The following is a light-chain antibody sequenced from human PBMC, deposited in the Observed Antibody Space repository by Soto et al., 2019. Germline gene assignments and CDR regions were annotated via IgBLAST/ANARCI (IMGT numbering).Light chain of an antibody. J-gene: IGLJ1*01. CDR2: QDS. CDR1: KLGDKY. V-gene: IGLV3-1*01. CDR3: QAWDSSTVV. Sequence: SYALTQPPSVSVSPGQTASITCSGDKLGDKYACWYQQKPGQSPVLVIYQDSKRPSGIPERFSGSNSGNTATLTISGTQAMDEADYYCQAWDSSTVVFGTGTKVTV.